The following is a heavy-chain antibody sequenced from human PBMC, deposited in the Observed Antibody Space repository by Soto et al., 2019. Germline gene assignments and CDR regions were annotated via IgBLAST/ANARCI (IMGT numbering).Heavy chain of an antibody. CDR3: ASRDPGTSVDY. V-gene: IGHV4-4*02. CDR2: IYRTGST. D-gene: IGHD1-7*01. J-gene: IGHJ4*02. CDR1: GGSFTSNNW. Sequence: SETLSLTCAVSGGSFTSNNWWTWVRQPPGQGLEWIGEIYRTGSTNYNPSLKSRVTISLDKSENQFSLKVTSLTAADTAVYYCASRDPGTSVDYWGQGALVTVSS.